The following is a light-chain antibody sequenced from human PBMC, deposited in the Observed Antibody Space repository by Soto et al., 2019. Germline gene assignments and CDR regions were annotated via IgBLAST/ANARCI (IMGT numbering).Light chain of an antibody. CDR2: EDN. Sequence: NFMLTQPHSVSESPGKTVIISCTRSSGSIASNYVQWYQQRPGSSPTTVIYEDNQRPSGVPDRFSGSIDSSSNSASLTISGLDTQDEAHYYCQSYDATNQVFGGGTKLTVL. V-gene: IGLV6-57*01. CDR3: QSYDATNQV. CDR1: SGSIASNY. J-gene: IGLJ3*02.